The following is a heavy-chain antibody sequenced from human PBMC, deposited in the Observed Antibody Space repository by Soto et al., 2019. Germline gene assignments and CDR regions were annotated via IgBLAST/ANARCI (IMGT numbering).Heavy chain of an antibody. CDR3: ARDKRDFWSGDFDY. J-gene: IGHJ4*02. CDR1: GFTVSSHY. CDR2: IYSGGST. V-gene: IGHV3-66*01. Sequence: GGSLRLSCAASGFTVSSHYMSWVRQAPGKGLEWVSVIYSGGSTYYAVSVTGRFTISRHNSKNTLYLQMNTLRAVDTVVYYCARDKRDFWSGDFDYWGQGTLVTVSS. D-gene: IGHD3-3*01.